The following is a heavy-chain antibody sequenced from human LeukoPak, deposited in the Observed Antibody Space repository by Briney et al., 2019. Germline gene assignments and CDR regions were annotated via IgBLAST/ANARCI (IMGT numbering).Heavy chain of an antibody. D-gene: IGHD3-10*02. CDR2: IIPIFGTA. V-gene: IGHV1-69*05. CDR1: GGTFSSYA. Sequence: SVKVSCKASGGTFSSYAISWVRQAPGQGLEWMGGIIPIFGTANYAQKFQDRVTMTRDTSTSTVYMELSSLKSDDTAIYYCARGVFGELEKLMFQHWGQGTLVTVSS. J-gene: IGHJ1*01. CDR3: ARGVFGELEKLMFQH.